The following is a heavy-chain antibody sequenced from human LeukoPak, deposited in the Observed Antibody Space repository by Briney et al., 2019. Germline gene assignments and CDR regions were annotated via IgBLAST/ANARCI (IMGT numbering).Heavy chain of an antibody. CDR3: ARGGDYYDSSGTPDAFDI. CDR1: GYTFTSYG. V-gene: IGHV1-18*01. J-gene: IGHJ3*02. Sequence: GASVKVSCKASGYTFTSYGISWVRQAPGQGLEWMGWISAYNGNTNYAQKLQGRVTMTTDTSTSTAYMELRSLRYGDTAVYYCARGGDYYDSSGTPDAFDIWGQGTMVTVSS. D-gene: IGHD3-22*01. CDR2: ISAYNGNT.